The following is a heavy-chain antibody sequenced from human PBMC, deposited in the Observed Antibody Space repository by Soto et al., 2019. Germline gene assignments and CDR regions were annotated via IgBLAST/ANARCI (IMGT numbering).Heavy chain of an antibody. CDR2: IYYSGST. D-gene: IGHD6-19*01. V-gene: IGHV4-39*01. Sequence: SETLSLTSTVSGGSISSYYWGWIRQPPGKGLEWIGSIYYSGSTYYNPSLKSRVTISVDTSKNQFSLKLSSVTAADTAVYYCARSHSSGWYLPDDYWGQGTLVTVSS. CDR3: ARSHSSGWYLPDDY. CDR1: GGSISSYY. J-gene: IGHJ4*02.